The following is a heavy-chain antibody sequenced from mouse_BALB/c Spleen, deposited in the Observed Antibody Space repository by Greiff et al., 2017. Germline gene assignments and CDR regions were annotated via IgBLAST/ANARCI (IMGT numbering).Heavy chain of an antibody. CDR3: ARGGMLTTSYAMDY. J-gene: IGHJ4*01. V-gene: IGHV5-4*02. CDR2: ISDGGSYT. CDR1: GFTFSDYY. D-gene: IGHD2-2*01. Sequence: EVHLVESGGGLVKPGGSLKLSCAASGFTFSDYYMYWVRQTPEKRLEWVATISDGGSYTYYPDSVKGRFTISRDNAKNNLYLQMSSLKSEDTAMYYCARGGMLTTSYAMDYWGQGTSVTVSS.